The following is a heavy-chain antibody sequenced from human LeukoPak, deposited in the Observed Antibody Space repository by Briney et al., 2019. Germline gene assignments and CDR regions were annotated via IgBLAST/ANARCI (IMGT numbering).Heavy chain of an antibody. J-gene: IGHJ4*02. D-gene: IGHD3-10*01. Sequence: GGSLRLSCAASGFTVSAYAMAWVRQAPGKGLEWVSTIYDDNTYYADSVRGRFAISTDNSKNTLYLQMNSLRVEDTAVYFCAARKVRGVWFYLDYWGQGTLVTVSS. CDR3: AARKVRGVWFYLDY. CDR1: GFTVSAYA. V-gene: IGHV3-23*01. CDR2: IYDDNT.